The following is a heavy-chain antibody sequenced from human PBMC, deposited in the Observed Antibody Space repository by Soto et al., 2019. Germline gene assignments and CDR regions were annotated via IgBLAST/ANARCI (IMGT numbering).Heavy chain of an antibody. CDR1: GFSLSNHW. Sequence: EVQLVESGGGLVQPGGSLTLSCAASGFSLSNHWMSWVRQAPGKGLEWVAIIKPDGSEKLYVDAVKGRFTISRDNAENSLYLQMNRLRAEDTAVYYCARDWRDGYTKSMDYWGQGSLITVSS. V-gene: IGHV3-7*01. CDR2: IKPDGSEK. J-gene: IGHJ4*02. D-gene: IGHD6-25*01. CDR3: ARDWRDGYTKSMDY.